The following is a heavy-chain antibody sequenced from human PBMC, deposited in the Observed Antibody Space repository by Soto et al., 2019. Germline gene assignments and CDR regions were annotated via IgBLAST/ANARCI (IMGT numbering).Heavy chain of an antibody. CDR2: IIPIFGTA. Sequence: EASVKVSCKASGGTFSSYAISWVRQAPGQGLEWMGGIIPIFGTANYAQKFQGRVTITADESTSTAYMELSSLRSEDTAVYYCARDRPDYYDSSALGVWFDPWGQGTLVTVSS. CDR3: ARDRPDYYDSSALGVWFDP. V-gene: IGHV1-69*13. J-gene: IGHJ5*02. CDR1: GGTFSSYA. D-gene: IGHD3-22*01.